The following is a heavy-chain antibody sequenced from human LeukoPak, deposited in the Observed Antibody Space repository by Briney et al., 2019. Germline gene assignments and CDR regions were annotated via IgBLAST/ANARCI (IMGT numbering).Heavy chain of an antibody. D-gene: IGHD3-16*01. CDR2: IYHSGST. CDR1: GGSISSSNW. J-gene: IGHJ4*02. CDR3: ARGQIRGLGGNLGD. V-gene: IGHV4-4*02. Sequence: PSETLSLTCAVSGGSISSSNWWSWVRQPPGKGLEWIGEIYHSGSTNYNPSLKSRVTISVDKSKNQFSLKLSSVTAADTAVYYCARGQIRGLGGNLGDWGQGTLVTVSS.